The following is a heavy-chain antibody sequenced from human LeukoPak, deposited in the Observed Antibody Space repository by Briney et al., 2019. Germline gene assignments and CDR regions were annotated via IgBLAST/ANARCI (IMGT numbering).Heavy chain of an antibody. CDR3: ARDLQWGSGYDLDY. CDR2: INPVSGDT. J-gene: IGHJ4*02. V-gene: IGHV1-2*02. Sequence: GASVKVSCKASGYTFTNYAMNWVRQAPGQGPEWMGWINPVSGDTNFAQRFQGRVTLTRDTSISTAYMELSTLRSDDTAVYYCARDLQWGSGYDLDYWGQGTLVIVSP. D-gene: IGHD5-12*01. CDR1: GYTFTNYA.